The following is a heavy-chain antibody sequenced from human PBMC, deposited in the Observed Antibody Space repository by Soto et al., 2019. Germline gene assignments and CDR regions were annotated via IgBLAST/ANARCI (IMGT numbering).Heavy chain of an antibody. CDR3: TRDSGCGGDCYENYFDY. CDR1: GFRFGDYA. D-gene: IGHD2-21*02. CDR2: IRSKVYGGTT. Sequence: GGSLRLSCTASGFRFGDYAMTWFRQAPGKGPEWVGFIRSKVYGGTTSHAASVNGRFTISRDDSKNIAYLQMNSLKIDDTGVYYCTRDSGCGGDCYENYFDYWGQGTLVTVSS. J-gene: IGHJ4*02. V-gene: IGHV3-49*03.